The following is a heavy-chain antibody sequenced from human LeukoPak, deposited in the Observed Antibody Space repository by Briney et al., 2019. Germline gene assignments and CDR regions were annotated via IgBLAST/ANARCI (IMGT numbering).Heavy chain of an antibody. D-gene: IGHD1-26*01. Sequence: GGSLRLSCVASGFTFSSYAMHWVRQAPGKGLEWVAVISYDGSNKYYADSVKGRFTISRDNSKNTLYLQMNSLRAEDTAVYYCARDAVGVLDYWGQGTLVTVSS. V-gene: IGHV3-30-3*01. J-gene: IGHJ4*02. CDR3: ARDAVGVLDY. CDR2: ISYDGSNK. CDR1: GFTFSSYA.